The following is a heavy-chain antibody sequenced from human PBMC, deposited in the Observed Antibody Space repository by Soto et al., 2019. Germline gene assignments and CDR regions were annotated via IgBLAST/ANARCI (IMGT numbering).Heavy chain of an antibody. CDR3: VRDRADFSSTYYHYFSV. Sequence: PSETLSLTCTVFGTSVRHFYWSWIRQSAGKGLEWIGRIYSTGTTNFNPSLKSRLTMSMDMSKNQVSLNLTSVTAADTAVYYCVRDRADFSSTYYHYFSVWGRGTLVTVSS. CDR2: IYSTGTT. CDR1: GTSVRHFY. V-gene: IGHV4-4*07. D-gene: IGHD6-13*01. J-gene: IGHJ2*01.